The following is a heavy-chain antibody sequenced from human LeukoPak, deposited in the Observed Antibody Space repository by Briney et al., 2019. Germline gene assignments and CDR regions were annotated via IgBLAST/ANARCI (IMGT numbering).Heavy chain of an antibody. Sequence: SETLSLTCTVSGASISSYYWSWIRQPPGKGLEWIGYFYNSGNTNYNPSLKSRITISVDTSKNQLSLNLNSLTVEDTALYCCARDYDYGRFYPCGQGTLVTVSS. J-gene: IGHJ5*02. D-gene: IGHD4-17*01. V-gene: IGHV4-59*01. CDR3: ARDYDYGRFYP. CDR1: GASISSYY. CDR2: FYNSGNT.